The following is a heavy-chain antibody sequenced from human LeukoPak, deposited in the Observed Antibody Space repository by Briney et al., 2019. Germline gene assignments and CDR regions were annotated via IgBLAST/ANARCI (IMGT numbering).Heavy chain of an antibody. D-gene: IGHD3-10*01. CDR3: ATGERMVRGDGADY. CDR1: GFTFSSYW. CDR2: INSDGSST. V-gene: IGHV3-74*01. J-gene: IGHJ4*02. Sequence: GGSLRLSCAASGFTFSSYWMHWVRQAPGKGLVWVSRINSDGSSTSYADSVKGRFTISRDNAKNTLYLQMNSLRAEDTAVYFCATGERMVRGDGADYWGQGTLVTVSS.